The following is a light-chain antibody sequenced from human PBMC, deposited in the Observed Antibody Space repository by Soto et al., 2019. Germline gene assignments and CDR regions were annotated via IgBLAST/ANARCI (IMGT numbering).Light chain of an antibody. CDR3: QQYNNWPRT. V-gene: IGKV3D-15*01. Sequence: EIVLTQSPGTLSLSPGERGTLSCRASQSVSDNYLAWYQHKPGQAPRLLIYGASSRATGIPARFSGSGSGTEFTLTISSLQSEDFAVYYCQQYNNWPRTFGQGTKVEIK. CDR1: QSVSDN. CDR2: GAS. J-gene: IGKJ1*01.